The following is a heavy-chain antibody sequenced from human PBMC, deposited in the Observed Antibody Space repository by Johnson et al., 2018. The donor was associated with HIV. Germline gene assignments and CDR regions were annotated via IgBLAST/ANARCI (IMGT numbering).Heavy chain of an antibody. Sequence: EVQLVESGGGVVQPGRSLRLSCAASGFTFSSYAMHWVRQAPGRGLEWVGRIKSKIEGGTTDYAAPVKGRFTISRDDSKNTLYLQMNSLKTEDTAVYYCTTTKLELMDDAFDIWGQGTMVTVSS. D-gene: IGHD1-7*01. CDR3: TTTKLELMDDAFDI. CDR2: IKSKIEGGTT. J-gene: IGHJ3*02. V-gene: IGHV3-15*01. CDR1: GFTFSSYA.